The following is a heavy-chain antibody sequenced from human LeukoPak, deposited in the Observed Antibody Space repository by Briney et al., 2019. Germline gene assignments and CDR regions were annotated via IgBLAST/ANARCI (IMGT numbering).Heavy chain of an antibody. CDR3: ARARGSELVKNYYYGMDV. CDR1: GYTFRNYG. Sequence: GASVKVSCKASGYTFRNYGITWVRQAPGQGLEWMGWISAYNGNTNYAQKLQGRVTMTTDTSTSTAYMELRSLRSDDTAVYYCARARGSELVKNYYYGMDVWGQGTTVTVSS. D-gene: IGHD1-7*01. CDR2: ISAYNGNT. V-gene: IGHV1-18*01. J-gene: IGHJ6*02.